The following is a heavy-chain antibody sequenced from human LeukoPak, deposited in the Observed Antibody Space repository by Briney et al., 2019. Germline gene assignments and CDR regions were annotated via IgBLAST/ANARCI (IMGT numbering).Heavy chain of an antibody. CDR3: AKGVRLWFAFYFDY. CDR1: GFTLGSYA. J-gene: IGHJ4*02. V-gene: IGHV3-23*01. Sequence: SGESLKISCAGSGFTLGSYAMSWVRPAPGKGLEWVSAISGNGYNTYYADSVKGRFTISSESSGNTLYLQMHNLRAEDTAVYYCAKGVRLWFAFYFDYWGQGTLVTVSS. D-gene: IGHD3-10*01. CDR2: ISGNGYNT.